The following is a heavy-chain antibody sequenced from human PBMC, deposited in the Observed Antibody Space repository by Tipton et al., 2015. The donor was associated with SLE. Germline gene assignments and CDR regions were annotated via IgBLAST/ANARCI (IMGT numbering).Heavy chain of an antibody. CDR3: ARQQLEWRSGGVYYSRYDMDV. D-gene: IGHD3-3*01. Sequence: QLVQSGPEVKKPGSSVKVSCKASGGTFSINAINWVRQAPGQGLEWMGGIIPILSIANYAQKFQDRVTITTDESTSTAHLELSSLRSEDTAVYFCARQQLEWRSGGVYYSRYDMDVWGKGTTVTISS. CDR1: GGTFSINA. CDR2: IIPILSIA. V-gene: IGHV1-69*05. J-gene: IGHJ6*03.